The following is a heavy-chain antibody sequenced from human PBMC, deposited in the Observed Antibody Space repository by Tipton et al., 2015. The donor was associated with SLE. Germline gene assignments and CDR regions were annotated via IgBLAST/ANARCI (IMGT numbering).Heavy chain of an antibody. CDR3: ARDRYCSGFRCRLGSSDI. CDR2: VYYSGGS. D-gene: IGHD2-15*01. V-gene: IGHV4-59*02. CDR1: GGSVTSYH. J-gene: IGHJ3*02. Sequence: LRLSCTVSGGSVTSYHWSWIRQSPGKGLEWIGYVYYSGGSNHNPSLRSRVTMSIDTSKNQFSLKLSSVTAADTAVYYCARDRYCSGFRCRLGSSDIWGQGTMVTVSS.